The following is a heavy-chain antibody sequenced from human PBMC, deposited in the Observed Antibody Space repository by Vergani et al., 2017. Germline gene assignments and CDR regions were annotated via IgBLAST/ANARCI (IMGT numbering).Heavy chain of an antibody. D-gene: IGHD6-19*01. Sequence: QLQLQESGPGLVKPSATLSLTCSVSGASIRSSNYYWGWIRPPPGKGLEWIASIYYSGSTYYNPSLKSRVTISVDTSKNQFSLKLSSVIAADTAVYFCARHSTVEWLVKLGWIDPWGQGILVTVSS. V-gene: IGHV4-39*01. CDR3: ARHSTVEWLVKLGWIDP. CDR1: GASIRSSNYY. J-gene: IGHJ5*02. CDR2: IYYSGST.